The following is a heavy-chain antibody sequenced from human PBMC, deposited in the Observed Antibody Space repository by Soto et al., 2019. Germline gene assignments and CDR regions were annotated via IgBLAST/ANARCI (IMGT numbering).Heavy chain of an antibody. CDR3: AKARRGLNYFDY. V-gene: IGHV3-23*01. CDR2: ITSSGGST. Sequence: GGSLRLSCAASGFTFSSYAMSWVRQAPGKGLEWVSAITSSGGSTYYADSVKGRFTISRDNSENTLYLLMNSLRAEDTAIYYCAKARRGLNYFDYWGQGTLVTVSS. CDR1: GFTFSSYA. J-gene: IGHJ4*02.